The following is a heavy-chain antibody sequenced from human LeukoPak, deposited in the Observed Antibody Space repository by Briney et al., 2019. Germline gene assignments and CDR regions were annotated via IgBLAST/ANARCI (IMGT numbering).Heavy chain of an antibody. CDR2: IKQDGSEK. CDR3: AREGIYYYYMDV. Sequence: GGSLRLSCAASGFTLSSYWMSWVRQAPGKGLEWVANIKQDGSEKYYVDSVKGRFTISRDNAKNSLYLQMNSLRAEDTAVYYCAREGIYYYYMDVWGKGTTVTVSS. J-gene: IGHJ6*03. V-gene: IGHV3-7*01. CDR1: GFTLSSYW.